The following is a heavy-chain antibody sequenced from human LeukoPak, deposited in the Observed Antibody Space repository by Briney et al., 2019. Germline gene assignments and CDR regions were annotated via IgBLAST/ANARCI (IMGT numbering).Heavy chain of an antibody. CDR2: INPNSGGT. V-gene: IGHV1-2*06. Sequence: ASVKVSCKASGYTFTGYYMHWVRQAPGQGLEWMGRINPNSGGTNYAQKFQGRVTMTRDTSISTAYMELSRLRCDDTAVYYCARSGIGYYYYYYMDVWGKGTTVTVS. D-gene: IGHD1-1*01. CDR1: GYTFTGYY. J-gene: IGHJ6*03. CDR3: ARSGIGYYYYYYMDV.